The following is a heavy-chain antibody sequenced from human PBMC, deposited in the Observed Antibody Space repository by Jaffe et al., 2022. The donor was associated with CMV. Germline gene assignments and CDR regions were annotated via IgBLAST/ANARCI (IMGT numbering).Heavy chain of an antibody. D-gene: IGHD3-3*01. Sequence: QVTLKESGPVLVKPTETLTLTCTVSGFSLSNARMGVSWIRQPPGKALEWLAHIFSNDEKSYSTSLKSRLTISKDTSKSQVVLTMTNMDPVDTATYYCARILFSEGAPVGSYDFWSGYYDYYYYYMDVWGKGTTVTVSS. CDR2: IFSNDEK. V-gene: IGHV2-26*01. CDR1: GFSLSNARMG. CDR3: ARILFSEGAPVGSYDFWSGYYDYYYYYMDV. J-gene: IGHJ6*03.